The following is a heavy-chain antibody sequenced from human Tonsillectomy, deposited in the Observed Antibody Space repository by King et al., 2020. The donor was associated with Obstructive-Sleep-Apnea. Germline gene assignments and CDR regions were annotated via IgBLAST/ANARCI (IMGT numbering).Heavy chain of an antibody. Sequence: VQLVESGGGLVKPGGSLRLSCAASGFTFSSYSMNWVRQAPGKGLEWVSSISSSSSYIYYADSVKGRFTISRDNAKNSLYLQMNSLRAEDTAVYYCASMVAAAGTGNFDYWGQGTLVTVSS. J-gene: IGHJ4*02. V-gene: IGHV3-21*01. CDR2: ISSSSSYI. D-gene: IGHD6-13*01. CDR1: GFTFSSYS. CDR3: ASMVAAAGTGNFDY.